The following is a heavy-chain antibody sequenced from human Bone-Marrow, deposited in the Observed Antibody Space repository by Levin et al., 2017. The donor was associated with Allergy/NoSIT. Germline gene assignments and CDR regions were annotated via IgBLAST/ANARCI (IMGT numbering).Heavy chain of an antibody. CDR3: ARDRWDTAGGNYFDH. V-gene: IGHV3-72*01. CDR2: SRNKGNSYTT. Sequence: GGSLRLSCAASGFIFSDYHMDWVRRAPGKGLEWLARSRNKGNSYTTEYAASVQGRFTIFRDESKNSVSLQMNSLKTEDTAVYYCARDRWDTAGGNYFDHWGQGTLVTVSS. J-gene: IGHJ4*02. D-gene: IGHD1-26*01. CDR1: GFIFSDYH.